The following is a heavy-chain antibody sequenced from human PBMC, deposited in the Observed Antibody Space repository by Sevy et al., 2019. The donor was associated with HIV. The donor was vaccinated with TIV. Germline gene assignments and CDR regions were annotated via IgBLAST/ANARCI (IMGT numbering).Heavy chain of an antibody. D-gene: IGHD6-6*01. CDR2: INHSGST. V-gene: IGHV4-34*01. J-gene: IGHJ6*03. CDR1: GGSFSGYY. CDR3: ARGNPPPHSSSSGYYYYYMDV. Sequence: SETLSLTCAVYGGSFSGYYWSWIRQPPGKGLEWIGEINHSGSTNYNPSLKSRVTISVDTSKNQFSLKLSSVTAADTAVYYCARGNPPPHSSSSGYYYYYMDVWGKGTTVTVSS.